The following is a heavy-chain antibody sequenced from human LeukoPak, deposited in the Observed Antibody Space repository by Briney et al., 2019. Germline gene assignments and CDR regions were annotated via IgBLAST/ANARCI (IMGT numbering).Heavy chain of an antibody. J-gene: IGHJ4*02. D-gene: IGHD1-26*01. V-gene: IGHV6-1*01. CDR2: TYYRSKGYN. CDR1: GDSVSSNSAA. CDR3: ARVGAYRGAFDY. Sequence: SRTLSLTCAISGDSVSSNSAAWNWIRQSPSRGLEWQRRTYYRSKGYNDYAVSVKSRITINPDTSKNQFSLQLNSVTPEDTAVYYCARVGAYRGAFDYWGQGTLVTVSS.